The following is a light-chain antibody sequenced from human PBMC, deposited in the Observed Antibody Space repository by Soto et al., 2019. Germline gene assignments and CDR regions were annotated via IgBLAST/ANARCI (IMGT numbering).Light chain of an antibody. V-gene: IGKV3-20*01. J-gene: IGKJ1*01. CDR1: QSVSSSY. Sequence: EIELTQSPGTLSLSPGERATLSCRASQSVSSSYLAWYQQKPGQAPRHLIYGASSRAPGIPDRFSGSGSGIDFTLTISRREPEDVAVKYWQEYGSSAPWMFGQGTKVEVK. CDR2: GAS. CDR3: QEYGSSAPWM.